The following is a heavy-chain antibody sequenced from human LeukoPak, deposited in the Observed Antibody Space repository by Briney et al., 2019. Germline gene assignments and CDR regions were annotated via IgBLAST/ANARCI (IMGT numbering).Heavy chain of an antibody. V-gene: IGHV3-23*01. Sequence: GGSLRLSCAASGFTFSSYGMRWVRQAPGKGLEWVSAISGSGGSTYYADSVKGRFTISRDNSKNTLYLQMHSLRAEDTAVYYCARERKYDSNFDYWGQGTLVTVSS. CDR2: ISGSGGST. D-gene: IGHD1-1*01. CDR1: GFTFSSYG. CDR3: ARERKYDSNFDY. J-gene: IGHJ4*02.